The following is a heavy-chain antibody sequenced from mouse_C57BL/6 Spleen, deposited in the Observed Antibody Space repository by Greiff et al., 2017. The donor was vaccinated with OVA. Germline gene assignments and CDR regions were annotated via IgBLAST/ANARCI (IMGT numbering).Heavy chain of an antibody. CDR2: IDPETGGT. CDR3: TREGNPPYAMDY. D-gene: IGHD2-1*01. V-gene: IGHV1-15*01. Sequence: QVQLQQSGAELVRPGASVTLSCKASGYTFTDYEMHWVKQTPVHGLEWIGAIDPETGGTAYNQKFKGKAILTADKSSSTAYMELRSLTSEDSAVYYCTREGNPPYAMDYWGQGTSVTVSS. J-gene: IGHJ4*01. CDR1: GYTFTDYE.